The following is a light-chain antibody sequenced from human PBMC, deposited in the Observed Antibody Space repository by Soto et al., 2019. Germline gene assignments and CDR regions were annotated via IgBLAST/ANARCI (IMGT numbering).Light chain of an antibody. CDR3: SLYTSTVV. J-gene: IGLJ2*01. Sequence: QSALTQPPSVSGSPGQSVTISCTGTSSDVGSYNRVSWYQQPPGTAPKLMIYEVSNRPSGVPDRFSGSKSGNTASLTISGLQAEDEADYYCSLYTSTVVFGGGTKVTVL. CDR2: EVS. CDR1: SSDVGSYNR. V-gene: IGLV2-18*01.